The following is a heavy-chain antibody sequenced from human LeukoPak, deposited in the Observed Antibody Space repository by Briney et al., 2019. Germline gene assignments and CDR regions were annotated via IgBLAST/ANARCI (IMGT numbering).Heavy chain of an antibody. V-gene: IGHV3-9*01. CDR3: ATNGGGDSGYGNFDY. CDR1: AFTFAKYA. J-gene: IGHJ4*02. D-gene: IGHD5-12*01. CDR2: ISWNSETI. Sequence: GGCLRLSCAVYAFTFAKYAMHWVRQDPGKGLEWVSGISWNSETIGYADSVKGRFTIDRDNAKHSLYMQMDSLIAEDTALYYCATNGGGDSGYGNFDYWGQGTLITVSS.